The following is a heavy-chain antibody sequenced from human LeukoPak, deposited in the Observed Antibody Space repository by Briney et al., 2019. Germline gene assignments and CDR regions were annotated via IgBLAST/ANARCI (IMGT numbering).Heavy chain of an antibody. V-gene: IGHV4-39*07. CDR2: IYYSGST. D-gene: IGHD2-8*01. CDR1: GGSISSSSYY. J-gene: IGHJ4*02. CDR3: ARDLRDGVGFDY. Sequence: SETLSLTCTVSGGSISSSSYYWGWIRQPPGKGLEWIGSIYYSGSTYYNPSLKSRVTISVDTSKNQFSLKLSSVTAADTAVYYCARDLRDGVGFDYWGQGTLVTVSS.